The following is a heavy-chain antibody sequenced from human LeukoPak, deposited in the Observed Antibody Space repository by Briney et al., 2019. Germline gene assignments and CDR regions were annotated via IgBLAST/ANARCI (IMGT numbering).Heavy chain of an antibody. CDR2: IYHSGST. Sequence: SQTLSLTCAVSGGSISSGGYSWSWIRQPPGKGLEWIVYIYHSGSTYYNPSLKSRVTISVDRSKNQFSLKLSSVTAADTAVYYCARATGYYDSSGYYNTPEGGWFDPWGQGTLVTVSS. D-gene: IGHD3-22*01. CDR3: ARATGYYDSSGYYNTPEGGWFDP. V-gene: IGHV4-30-2*01. J-gene: IGHJ5*02. CDR1: GGSISSGGYS.